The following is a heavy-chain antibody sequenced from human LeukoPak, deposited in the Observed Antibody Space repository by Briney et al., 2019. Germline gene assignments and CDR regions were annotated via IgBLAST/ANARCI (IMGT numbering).Heavy chain of an antibody. Sequence: SETLSLTCTVSGGSIDNYYWSWIRQPPGKGLEWIGYIYYSGSTNYNPSLKSRVTISVDTSKNQFSLKLSSVTAADTAVYYCARDLPDSSGSDYWGQGSLVTVSS. D-gene: IGHD6-19*01. J-gene: IGHJ4*02. V-gene: IGHV4-59*01. CDR1: GGSIDNYY. CDR2: IYYSGST. CDR3: ARDLPDSSGSDY.